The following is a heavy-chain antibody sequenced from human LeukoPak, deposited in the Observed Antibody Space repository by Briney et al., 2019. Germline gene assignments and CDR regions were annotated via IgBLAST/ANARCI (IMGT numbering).Heavy chain of an antibody. CDR1: GFAFSNCG. CDR2: IGGNSGIQT. Sequence: GGSLRLSCAASGFAFSNCGMGWVRQAPGRGLEWVSSIGGNSGIQTYYADSVKGRFTISRDNAKNSLYLQMNSLRAEDTAVYYCARDTLAAAGTVDYWGQGTLVTVSS. CDR3: ARDTLAAAGTVDY. V-gene: IGHV3-21*01. D-gene: IGHD6-13*01. J-gene: IGHJ4*02.